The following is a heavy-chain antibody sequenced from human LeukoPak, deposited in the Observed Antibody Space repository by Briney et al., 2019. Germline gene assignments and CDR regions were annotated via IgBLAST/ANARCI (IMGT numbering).Heavy chain of an antibody. D-gene: IGHD3-3*01. J-gene: IGHJ5*02. CDR1: GFTFSSYG. CDR3: AKGPYYDFWSGYYPT. CDR2: IRYDGSNK. Sequence: GGSLRLSCAASGFTFSSYGMHWVRQAPGKGLEWVAFIRYDGSNKYYADSVKGRFTISRDNSKNTLYLQMNSLRAEDTAVYYCAKGPYYDFWSGYYPTWGQGTLVTVSS. V-gene: IGHV3-30*02.